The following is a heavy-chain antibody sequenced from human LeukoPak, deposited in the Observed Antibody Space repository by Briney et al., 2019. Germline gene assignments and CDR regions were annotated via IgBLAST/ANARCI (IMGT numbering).Heavy chain of an antibody. V-gene: IGHV1-2*06. CDR2: INPNSGGT. Sequence: GASVKVSRKASGYTFTGYYMHWVRQAPGQGLEWMGRINPNSGGTNYAQKFQGRVTMTRDTSISTAYMELSRLRSDDTAVYYCARGADYYDSSGYAVDYWGQGTLVTVSS. D-gene: IGHD3-22*01. CDR3: ARGADYYDSSGYAVDY. CDR1: GYTFTGYY. J-gene: IGHJ4*02.